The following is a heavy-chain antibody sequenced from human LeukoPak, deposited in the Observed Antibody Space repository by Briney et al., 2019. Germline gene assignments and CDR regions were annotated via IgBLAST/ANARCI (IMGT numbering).Heavy chain of an antibody. CDR3: VRASVS. CDR2: ISASGSST. CDR1: GFTFSSSS. Sequence: PGGSLRLSCAASGFTFSSSSMSWVRQAPGKGLEWVSGISASGSSTYYADSVKGRFTISGDNSNKTLYLQMHSLRAEDTAQYYCVRASVSWGQGILVAVSS. J-gene: IGHJ5*02. D-gene: IGHD5/OR15-5a*01. V-gene: IGHV3-23*01.